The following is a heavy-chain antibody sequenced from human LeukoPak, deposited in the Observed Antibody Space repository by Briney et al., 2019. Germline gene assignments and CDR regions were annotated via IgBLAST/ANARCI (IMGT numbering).Heavy chain of an antibody. CDR3: AREEYSSGSNGMDV. CDR2: IYYSGST. V-gene: IGHV4-59*01. J-gene: IGHJ6*02. Sequence: PSETLSLTCTVSGGSISSYYWSWIRQPPGKGLEWIGYIYYSGSTNYNPSLKSRVTISVDTSKNQFSLKLSSVTAADTAVYYCAREEYSSGSNGMDVWGQGTQSPSP. CDR1: GGSISSYY. D-gene: IGHD6-19*01.